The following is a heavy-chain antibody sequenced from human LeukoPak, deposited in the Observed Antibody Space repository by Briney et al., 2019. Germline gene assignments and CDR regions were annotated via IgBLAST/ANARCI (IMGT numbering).Heavy chain of an antibody. V-gene: IGHV3-66*01. CDR3: ARDGLAGMFDY. J-gene: IGHJ4*02. CDR1: GFTVSSNY. Sequence: GGSLRLSCAASGFTVSSNYRSWVRQAPGKGLEWVSVIYSGGSTYYADSVKGRSTISRDNSKNTLYLQMNSLRAEDTAVYYCARDGLAGMFDYWGQGTLVTVSS. CDR2: IYSGGST. D-gene: IGHD6-19*01.